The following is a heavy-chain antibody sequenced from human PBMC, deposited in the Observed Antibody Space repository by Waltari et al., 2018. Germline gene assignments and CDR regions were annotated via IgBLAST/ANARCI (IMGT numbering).Heavy chain of an antibody. J-gene: IGHJ4*02. CDR1: GGSFSGYY. CDR3: ARGKNYGDYDY. CDR2: INHSGST. D-gene: IGHD4-17*01. V-gene: IGHV4-34*01. Sequence: QVQLQQWGAGLLTPSETLSLTCAVYGGSFSGYYWSWIRQPPGKGLEWIGEINHSGSTNYNPSLKSRVTISVDTSKNQFSLKLSSVTAADTAVYYCARGKNYGDYDYWGQGTLVTVSS.